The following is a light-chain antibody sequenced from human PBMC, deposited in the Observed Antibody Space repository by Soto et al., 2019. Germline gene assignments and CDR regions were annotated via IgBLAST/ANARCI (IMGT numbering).Light chain of an antibody. Sequence: QSVLTQPPSVSGAPGQMVTISCTGSSSNIGADYDVFWYQQLPGTAPKLLIFDNSDRPSGVPDRFSGSKSGTSASLAITGLQAEDEAQYYCQSYDSSLRGSVFGGGTKLTVL. CDR2: DNS. V-gene: IGLV1-40*01. CDR3: QSYDSSLRGSV. J-gene: IGLJ2*01. CDR1: SSNIGADYD.